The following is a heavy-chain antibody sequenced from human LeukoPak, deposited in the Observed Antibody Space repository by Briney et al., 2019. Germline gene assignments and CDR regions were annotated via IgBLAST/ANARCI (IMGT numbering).Heavy chain of an antibody. V-gene: IGHV3-23*01. J-gene: IGHJ4*02. CDR2: ISGSGDST. Sequence: PGGSLRHSCAASGFTFSSYVMGWVRQAPGKGLEWVSGISGSGDSTYYADSIKGRFTFSRDNSKNTLYLQMNSLRAEDTAVYYCAKGPASSIAAAADLDYWGQGTLVTVSS. D-gene: IGHD6-13*01. CDR3: AKGPASSIAAAADLDY. CDR1: GFTFSSYV.